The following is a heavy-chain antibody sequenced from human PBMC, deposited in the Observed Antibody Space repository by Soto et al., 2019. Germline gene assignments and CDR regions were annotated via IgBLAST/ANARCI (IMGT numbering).Heavy chain of an antibody. D-gene: IGHD6-19*01. Sequence: QVQVVQSGPEVKKPGASVMVSCKASGYTFTSYGISWVRQAPGQGLEWMGWISGDNGQTTYGQKFRGRVTITTDTSTSTAYMEWRSLRSDDTVVYYCARDGRKPLGVEWLSAMDVWGQGTTVTVSS. V-gene: IGHV1-18*01. CDR3: ARDGRKPLGVEWLSAMDV. CDR1: GYTFTSYG. J-gene: IGHJ6*02. CDR2: ISGDNGQT.